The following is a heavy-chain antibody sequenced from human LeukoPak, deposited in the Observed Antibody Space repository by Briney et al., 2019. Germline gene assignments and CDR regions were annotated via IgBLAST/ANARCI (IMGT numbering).Heavy chain of an antibody. CDR3: ARGRDKNDYYGSGSYGY. CDR1: GFTFSSYA. V-gene: IGHV3-23*01. D-gene: IGHD3-10*01. Sequence: GGSLRLSCAASGFTFSSYAMSWVRQAPGKGLEWVSAISGSGGSTYYADSVKGRFTISRDNSKNTLYLQMNSLRAEDTAVYYCARGRDKNDYYGSGSYGYWGQGTLVTVSS. J-gene: IGHJ4*02. CDR2: ISGSGGST.